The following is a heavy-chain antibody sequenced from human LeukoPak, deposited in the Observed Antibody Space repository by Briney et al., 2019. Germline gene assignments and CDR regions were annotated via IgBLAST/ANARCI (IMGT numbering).Heavy chain of an antibody. J-gene: IGHJ6*03. CDR3: ARLPPVRARHYYYYMDV. Sequence: PSQTLSLTCTVSGGSISSGGYYWSWIRQPPGKGLEWIGYIYHSGSTYYNPSLKSRVTISVDRSKNQFSLKLSSVTAADTAVYYCARLPPVRARHYYYYMDVWGKGTTVTVSS. CDR1: GGSISSGGYY. V-gene: IGHV4-30-2*01. CDR2: IYHSGST.